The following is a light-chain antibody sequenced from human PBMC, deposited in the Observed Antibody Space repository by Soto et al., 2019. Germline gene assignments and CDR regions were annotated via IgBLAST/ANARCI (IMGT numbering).Light chain of an antibody. CDR3: QYWTDYDWT. CDR1: HSLTRW. CDR2: KTT. J-gene: IGKJ1*01. V-gene: IGKV1-5*03. Sequence: DIHMTQSHSTLSPSVGDRVTITCLASHSLTRWLAWYQQKPGKAPNILIYKTTSLEGGVPSRLIGIGSGIEFKLTISRLQPDDLSTYDCQYWTDYDWTVGQGTKVEVK.